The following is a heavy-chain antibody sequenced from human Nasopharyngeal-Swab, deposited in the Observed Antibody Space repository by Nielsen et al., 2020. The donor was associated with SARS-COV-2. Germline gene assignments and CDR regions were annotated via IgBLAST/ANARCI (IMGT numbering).Heavy chain of an antibody. CDR1: GGSIRSYY. Sequence: SETLSLTCTVSGGSIRSYYWSWIRQSPGKELDWIGNVYYTGSTQYNPSLKSRVTVSIDTSDNQFSLKLSSVTAADTAVYYCARGFDPWGQGTLVTVSS. CDR2: VYYTGST. CDR3: ARGFDP. J-gene: IGHJ5*02. V-gene: IGHV4-59*01.